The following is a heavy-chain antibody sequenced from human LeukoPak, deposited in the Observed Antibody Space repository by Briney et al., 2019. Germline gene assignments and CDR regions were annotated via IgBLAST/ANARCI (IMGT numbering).Heavy chain of an antibody. D-gene: IGHD2-15*01. CDR2: ISPGDSDT. J-gene: IGHJ4*02. Sequence: GESLKISCKSSGYRFISYWIGWVRQMPGKGLEWMGMISPGDSDTRYSPSFQAQVTISADKSISTAYLQWSSLKASDTAMYYCARRYCSAGSCLDYWGQGTLVTVSS. CDR3: ARRYCSAGSCLDY. CDR1: GYRFISYW. V-gene: IGHV5-51*01.